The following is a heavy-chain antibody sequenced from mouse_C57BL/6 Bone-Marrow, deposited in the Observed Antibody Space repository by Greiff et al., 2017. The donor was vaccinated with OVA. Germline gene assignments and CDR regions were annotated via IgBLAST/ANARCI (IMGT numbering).Heavy chain of an antibody. V-gene: IGHV1-63*01. CDR1: GYTFTNYW. Sequence: VQLVESGAELVRPGTSVKMSCKASGYTFTNYWIGWAKQRPGHGLEWIGDIYPGGGYTNYNEKFKGKATLTADKSSSTAYMQFSSLTSEDSAIYYCARSYYDYPFAYWGQGTLVTVSA. D-gene: IGHD2-4*01. CDR3: ARSYYDYPFAY. J-gene: IGHJ3*01. CDR2: IYPGGGYT.